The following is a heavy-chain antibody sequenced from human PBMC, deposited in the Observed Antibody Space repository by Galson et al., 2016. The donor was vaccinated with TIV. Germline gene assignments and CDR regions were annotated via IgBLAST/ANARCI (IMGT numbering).Heavy chain of an antibody. Sequence: SRRIACAASGFTFDDYGVSWVRQAPGKGLEWVSRINWNGGSTGYADSLKGRFTISRDTAKKSRYLPMNSLRAEDTALYYCAREVACGGACYYFDNWGQGTLVTVSS. D-gene: IGHD2-21*02. CDR1: GFTFDDYG. CDR3: AREVACGGACYYFDN. J-gene: IGHJ4*02. V-gene: IGHV3-20*04. CDR2: INWNGGST.